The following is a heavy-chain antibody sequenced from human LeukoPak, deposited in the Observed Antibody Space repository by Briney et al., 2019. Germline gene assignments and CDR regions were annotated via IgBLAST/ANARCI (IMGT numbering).Heavy chain of an antibody. V-gene: IGHV3-9*01. Sequence: GRSLRLSCAASGFTFDDYAMHWVRQAPGKGLEWVSGISWNSGSIGYADSVKGRFTISRDNAKNSLYLQMNSLRAEDTALYYCAKGSGSYSYYGMDVWGQGTTVTVSS. J-gene: IGHJ6*02. CDR1: GFTFDDYA. CDR3: AKGSGSYSYYGMDV. D-gene: IGHD1-26*01. CDR2: ISWNSGSI.